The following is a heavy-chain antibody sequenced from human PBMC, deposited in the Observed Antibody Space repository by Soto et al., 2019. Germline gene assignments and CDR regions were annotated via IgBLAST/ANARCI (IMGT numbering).Heavy chain of an antibody. Sequence: GGSLSLSCAASGFTFSSYAMHWVRQAPGKGLEWVAVISYDGSNKYYADSVKGRFTISRDNSKNTLYLQMNSLRAEDTAVYYCARETANWNYRAPSYFDYWGQGTLVTVSS. CDR2: ISYDGSNK. D-gene: IGHD1-7*01. V-gene: IGHV3-30-3*01. J-gene: IGHJ4*02. CDR1: GFTFSSYA. CDR3: ARETANWNYRAPSYFDY.